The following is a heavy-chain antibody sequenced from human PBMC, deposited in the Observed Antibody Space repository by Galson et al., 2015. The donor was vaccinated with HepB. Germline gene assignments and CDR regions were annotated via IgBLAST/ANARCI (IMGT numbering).Heavy chain of an antibody. V-gene: IGHV3-33*01. CDR3: ARGRYSSSFTPNYYYYSGMDV. CDR2: IWYDGSNK. D-gene: IGHD6-13*01. J-gene: IGHJ6*02. CDR1: GFTFSSYG. Sequence: SLRLSCAASGFTFSSYGMHWVRQAPGKGLEWVAVIWYDGSNKYYADSVKGRFTISRDNSKNTLYLQMNSLRAEDTAVYYCARGRYSSSFTPNYYYYSGMDVWGQGTTVTVSS.